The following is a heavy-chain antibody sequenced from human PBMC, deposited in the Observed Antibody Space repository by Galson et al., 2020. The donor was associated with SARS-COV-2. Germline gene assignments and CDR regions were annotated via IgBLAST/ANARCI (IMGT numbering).Heavy chain of an antibody. J-gene: IGHJ3*01. V-gene: IGHV4-59*13. Sequence: SETLSLTCTVSGGSINSYYWNWIRQPPGRGLEWIGYIYYSGNTNYNPSLKSRVTISIDTSKNQVSLKLTSVSAADTAVYYCASSGWYGSGAFDVWGQGTMVTVSP. CDR1: GGSINSYY. CDR3: ASSGWYGSGAFDV. CDR2: IYYSGNT. D-gene: IGHD6-19*01.